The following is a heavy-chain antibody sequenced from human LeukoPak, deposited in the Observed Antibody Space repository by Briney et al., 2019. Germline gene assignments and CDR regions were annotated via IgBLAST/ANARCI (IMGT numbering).Heavy chain of an antibody. J-gene: IGHJ4*02. CDR1: GYTFTSYG. D-gene: IGHD1-26*01. V-gene: IGHV1-18*04. CDR2: ISAYNGDT. CDR3: AREEPYYYFDY. Sequence: ASVKVSCKASGYTFTSYGISWVRQAPGQGLEWMGWISAYNGDTNYVQKLQGRVTMTTDTSTSTAYMELRSLRSDDTAVYYCAREEPYYYFDYWGQGTLVTVSS.